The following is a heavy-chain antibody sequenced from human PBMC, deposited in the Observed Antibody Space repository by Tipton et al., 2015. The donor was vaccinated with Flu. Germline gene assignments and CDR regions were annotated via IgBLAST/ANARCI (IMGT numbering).Heavy chain of an antibody. CDR1: GGSFSGYY. V-gene: IGHV4-34*01. CDR3: ARGGRTTVTPDY. CDR2: INHSGST. D-gene: IGHD4-11*01. Sequence: LTCAVYGGSFSGYYWSWIRQPPGKGLEWIGEINHSGSTNYNPSLKSRVTISVDTSKNQFSLKLSSVTAADTAVYYCARGGRTTVTPDYWGQGTLVTVSS. J-gene: IGHJ4*02.